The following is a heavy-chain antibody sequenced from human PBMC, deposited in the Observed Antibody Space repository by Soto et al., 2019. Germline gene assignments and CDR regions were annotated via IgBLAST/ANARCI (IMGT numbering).Heavy chain of an antibody. CDR3: ARDSGYSGYDFLD. D-gene: IGHD5-12*01. J-gene: IGHJ4*02. Sequence: QVQLQESGPGLVKPSQTLSLTCTVSGGSISSGGYYWSWIRQHPGKGLEWIGYIYYSGSTYYNPSLTSRVTISVDTSKNQFSLKLSSVTAADTAVYYCARDSGYSGYDFLDWGQGTLVTVSS. V-gene: IGHV4-31*03. CDR1: GGSISSGGYY. CDR2: IYYSGST.